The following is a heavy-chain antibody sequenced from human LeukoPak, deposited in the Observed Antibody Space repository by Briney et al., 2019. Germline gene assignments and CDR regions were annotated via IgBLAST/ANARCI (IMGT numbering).Heavy chain of an antibody. J-gene: IGHJ4*02. CDR1: AFTFSRYG. D-gene: IGHD2-8*01. Sequence: GGSLRLSCAASAFTFSRYGMHWVRQAPGKGLEWVSSITSSSSYIYYADSVKGRFTISRDNAKNSLYLQMNSLRVEDTAVYYCATNLCTNGVCYTRGPFDYWGQGTLVTVSS. V-gene: IGHV3-21*04. CDR2: ITSSSSYI. CDR3: ATNLCTNGVCYTRGPFDY.